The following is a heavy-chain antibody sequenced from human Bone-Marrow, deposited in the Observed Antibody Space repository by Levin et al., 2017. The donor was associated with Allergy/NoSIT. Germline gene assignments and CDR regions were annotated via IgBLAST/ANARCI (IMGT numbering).Heavy chain of an antibody. V-gene: IGHV1-58*01. CDR1: GHSFGNSA. J-gene: IGHJ5*02. CDR2: IVAVSGNT. D-gene: IGHD1-26*01. CDR3: AAGGTYFSSS. Sequence: GASVKVSCKSSGHSFGNSAVQWVRQARGQRLEWIGWIVAVSGNTQYAQTFQERVTLSRDISTNTVYMELRSLRSEDTAVYFCAAGGTYFSSSWGQGTLITVSS.